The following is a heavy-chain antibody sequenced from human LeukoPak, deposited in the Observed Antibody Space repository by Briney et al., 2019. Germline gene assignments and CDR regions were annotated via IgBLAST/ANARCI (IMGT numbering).Heavy chain of an antibody. Sequence: GGSLRLSCAASGLTVSSSYMSWVRQAPGKGLEWVSVIYSDGGTYYADSVKDRFTISRDNSKNTLYLQMNSLRAEDTALYYCARESSWSFDHWGQGTLVTVSS. J-gene: IGHJ4*02. CDR1: GLTVSSSY. CDR3: ARESSWSFDH. CDR2: IYSDGGT. D-gene: IGHD6-13*01. V-gene: IGHV3-66*01.